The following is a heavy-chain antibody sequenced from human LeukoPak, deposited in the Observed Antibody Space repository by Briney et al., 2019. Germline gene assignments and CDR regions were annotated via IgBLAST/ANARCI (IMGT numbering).Heavy chain of an antibody. Sequence: SETLSLTCTVSGGSISSYYWSWIRKPQGKGLEWIGYIYYSRSTSYNPSLKSRVTMLVDTSKNRFSLKLSSVTAADTAVYYCARHERDASLDHALDIWGQGTMVTVSS. CDR1: GGSISSYY. J-gene: IGHJ3*02. D-gene: IGHD5-24*01. V-gene: IGHV4-59*08. CDR3: ARHERDASLDHALDI. CDR2: IYYSRST.